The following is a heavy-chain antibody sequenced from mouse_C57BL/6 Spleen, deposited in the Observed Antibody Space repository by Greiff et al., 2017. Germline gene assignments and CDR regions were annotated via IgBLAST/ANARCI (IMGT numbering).Heavy chain of an antibody. CDR3: ARVDPNDAMDY. CDR1: GFTFSSYA. V-gene: IGHV5-4*01. Sequence: EVQLQESGGGLVKPGGSLKLSCAASGFTFSSYAMSWVRQTPEKRLEWVATISDGGSYTYYPDNVKGRFTISRDNAKNKLYLQMSHLKSEDTAMYYCARVDPNDAMDYWGQGTSVTVSS. J-gene: IGHJ4*01. CDR2: ISDGGSYT.